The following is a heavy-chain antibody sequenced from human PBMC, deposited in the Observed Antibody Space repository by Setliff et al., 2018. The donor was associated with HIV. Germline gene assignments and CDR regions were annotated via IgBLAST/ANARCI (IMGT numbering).Heavy chain of an antibody. V-gene: IGHV4-59*08. CDR2: ITYSGSA. CDR3: ARSFSGRYFWSGYYTGPDPKGENAFDI. CDR1: GDSIGTYY. J-gene: IGHJ3*02. Sequence: SETLSLTCSVSGDSIGTYYWNWIRQPPGKGLEWIGYITYSGSAYYNPSLKSRVTISIDTSNNHFSLSLRYVTAADTAVYYCARSFSGRYFWSGYYTGPDPKGENAFDIWGQGTMVTVSS. D-gene: IGHD3-3*01.